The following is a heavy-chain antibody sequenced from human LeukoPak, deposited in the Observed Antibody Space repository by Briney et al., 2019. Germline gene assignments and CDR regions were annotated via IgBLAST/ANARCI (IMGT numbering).Heavy chain of an antibody. J-gene: IGHJ4*02. V-gene: IGHV7-4-1*02. Sequence: GASVKVSCKASGYTFTSYAMNWVRQAPGQGLELMGWINTNTGNPTYAQGFTGRFVFSLDTSVSTAYLQISSLKAEDTAVYYCARDNLYSSGWYTPNGYFDYWGQGTLVTVSS. D-gene: IGHD6-19*01. CDR3: ARDNLYSSGWYTPNGYFDY. CDR2: INTNTGNP. CDR1: GYTFTSYA.